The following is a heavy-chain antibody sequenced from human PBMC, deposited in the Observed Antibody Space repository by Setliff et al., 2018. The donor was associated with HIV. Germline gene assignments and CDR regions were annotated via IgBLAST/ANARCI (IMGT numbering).Heavy chain of an antibody. D-gene: IGHD2-21*01. J-gene: IGHJ4*02. CDR1: GGSISDTY. Sequence: SETLSLTCTVSGGSISDTYYTWIRQTPGKGLEWIGLMHVSRETNYNPSLESRVTISMDTSKNQFSLKLSSVTAADTALYFCARHGRSYEGDSYYSTFDYWGQGTLVTVSS. CDR2: MHVSRET. CDR3: ARHGRSYEGDSYYSTFDY. V-gene: IGHV4-59*08.